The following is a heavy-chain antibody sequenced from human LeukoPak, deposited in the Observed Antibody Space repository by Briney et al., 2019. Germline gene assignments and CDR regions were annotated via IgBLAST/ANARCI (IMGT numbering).Heavy chain of an antibody. CDR2: ISAYNGNT. CDR3: ARDRCSSTSCPSYYYYYGMDV. V-gene: IGHV1-18*01. Sequence: GASVKVSCKASGYTFTSYGISWVRQAPGQGLEWMGWISAYNGNTTYAQKLQGRVTMTTDTSTSTAYMELRSLRSDDTAVYYCARDRCSSTSCPSYYYYYGMDVWGQGTTVTVSS. D-gene: IGHD2-2*01. CDR1: GYTFTSYG. J-gene: IGHJ6*02.